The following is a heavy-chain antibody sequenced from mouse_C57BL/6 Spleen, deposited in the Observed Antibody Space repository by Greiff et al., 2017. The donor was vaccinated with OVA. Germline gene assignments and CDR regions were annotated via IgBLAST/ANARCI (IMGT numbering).Heavy chain of an antibody. CDR2: IYPGSGNT. D-gene: IGHD1-1*01. CDR1: GYTFTDYY. V-gene: IGHV1-76*01. J-gene: IGHJ3*01. CDR3: AREELLRSPWFAY. Sequence: VQLQQSGAELVRPGASVKLSCKASGYTFTDYYINWVKQRPGQGLAWIARIYPGSGNTYYNEKFKGKATLTAEKSSSTAYMQLSSLTSEDSAVYFGAREELLRSPWFAYWGQGTLVTVSA.